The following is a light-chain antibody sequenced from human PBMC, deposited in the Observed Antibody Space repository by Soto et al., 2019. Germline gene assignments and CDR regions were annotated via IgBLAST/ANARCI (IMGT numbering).Light chain of an antibody. CDR1: QSISNW. CDR3: QQYNSYS. J-gene: IGKJ1*01. Sequence: DIQMTQSPSTLPASVGDRFTITCRASQSISNWLAWYQQKPWTAPKVLIYHASNLQSGVPSRLISSGSGTEFNLTISSLQPDNFATDYCQQYNSYSFGQGTKVDIK. V-gene: IGKV1-5*01. CDR2: HAS.